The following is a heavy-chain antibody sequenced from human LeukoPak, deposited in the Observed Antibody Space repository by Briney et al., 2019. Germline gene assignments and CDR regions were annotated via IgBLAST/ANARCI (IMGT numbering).Heavy chain of an antibody. V-gene: IGHV4-30-2*01. J-gene: IGHJ3*02. CDR2: IYHSGST. D-gene: IGHD3-22*01. CDR1: GVSISSGGYS. Sequence: SQTLSLTCAVSGVSISSGGYSGSWIRQPPGKGLEWIGYIYHSGSTYYNPSLKSRVTISVDRSKNQFSLKLSSVTAADTAVYYCARSYDGDAFDIWGQGTMVTVSS. CDR3: ARSYDGDAFDI.